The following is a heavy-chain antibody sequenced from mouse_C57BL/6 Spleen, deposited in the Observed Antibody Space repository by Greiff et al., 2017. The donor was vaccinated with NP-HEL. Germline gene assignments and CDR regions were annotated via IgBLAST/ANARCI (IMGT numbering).Heavy chain of an antibody. CDR2: ISDGGSYT. V-gene: IGHV5-4*01. CDR3: ARDENYYAY. J-gene: IGHJ2*01. D-gene: IGHD1-1*01. CDR1: GFTFSSYA. Sequence: EVQRVESGGGLVKPGGSLKLSCAASGFTFSSYAMSWVRQTPEKRLEWVATISDGGSYTYYPDNVKGRFTISRDNAKNNLYLQMSHLKSEDTAMYYCARDENYYAYWGQGTTLTVSS.